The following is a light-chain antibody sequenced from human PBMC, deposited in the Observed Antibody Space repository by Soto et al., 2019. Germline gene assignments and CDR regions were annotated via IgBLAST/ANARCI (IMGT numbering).Light chain of an antibody. CDR3: QSYDNSLSGSCV. V-gene: IGLV1-40*01. J-gene: IGLJ1*01. CDR2: GNS. Sequence: QPVLTQPPSVSGAPGQRVTISCTGSSSNIGAGYDVHWYQQLPGTAPKLLIYGNSNRPSGVPDRFSGSKSGTSASLAITGLQAEDEADYYCQSYDNSLSGSCVFGTGTKVTVL. CDR1: SSNIGAGYD.